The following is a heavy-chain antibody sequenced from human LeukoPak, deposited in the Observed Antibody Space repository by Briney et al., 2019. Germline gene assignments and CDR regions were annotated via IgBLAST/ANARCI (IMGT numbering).Heavy chain of an antibody. Sequence: EASVKVSCKASGGTFSSYAISWVRQAPGQGLEWMGRIIPILGIANYARKFQGRVTITADKSTSTAYMELSSLRSEDTAVYYCARDLPGYCSGGSCYSSYYFDYWGQGTLVTVSS. J-gene: IGHJ4*02. CDR2: IIPILGIA. CDR1: GGTFSSYA. D-gene: IGHD2-15*01. V-gene: IGHV1-69*04. CDR3: ARDLPGYCSGGSCYSSYYFDY.